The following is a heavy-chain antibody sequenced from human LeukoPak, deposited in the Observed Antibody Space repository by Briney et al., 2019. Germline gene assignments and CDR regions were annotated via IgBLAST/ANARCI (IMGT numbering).Heavy chain of an antibody. Sequence: SVKVSCKASGGTFSSYAISWVRQAPGQGLEWMGGIIPIFGTANYAQKFQGRVTITADESTSSAYMELSSLRSEDTAVYYCASNEYYSSGHFDYWGQGTLVTVSS. J-gene: IGHJ4*02. V-gene: IGHV1-69*01. CDR1: GGTFSSYA. CDR2: IIPIFGTA. CDR3: ASNEYYSSGHFDY. D-gene: IGHD6-19*01.